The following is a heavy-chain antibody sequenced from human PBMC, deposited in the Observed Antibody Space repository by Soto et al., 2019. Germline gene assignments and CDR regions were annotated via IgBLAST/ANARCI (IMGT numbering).Heavy chain of an antibody. Sequence: AASVKVSCKVSGYTLTELSMHWVRQAPGKGLEWMGGFDPEDGETIYAQKFQGRVTMTEDTSTDTAYMELSSLRSEDTAVYYCATEGLAYVFWSVYYRVNCFDPWGKGPRVTVPS. CDR2: FDPEDGET. CDR3: ATEGLAYVFWSVYYRVNCFDP. J-gene: IGHJ5*02. CDR1: GYTLTELS. V-gene: IGHV1-24*01. D-gene: IGHD3-3*01.